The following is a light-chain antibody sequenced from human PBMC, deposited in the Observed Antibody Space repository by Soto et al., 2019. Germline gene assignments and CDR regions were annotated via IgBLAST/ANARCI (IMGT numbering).Light chain of an antibody. V-gene: IGKV4-1*01. Sequence: DIVMTQSPDSLAVSLGERATINCKSSQSVLYSSNNKNYLAWYQQKPGQPPKLLIYWASTRESGVPDRFSGSGSGTDFTLTISSLHAEDVAVYYSQQYYSTPLTFGGGTKVEIK. CDR2: WAS. CDR1: QSVLYSSNNKNY. J-gene: IGKJ4*01. CDR3: QQYYSTPLT.